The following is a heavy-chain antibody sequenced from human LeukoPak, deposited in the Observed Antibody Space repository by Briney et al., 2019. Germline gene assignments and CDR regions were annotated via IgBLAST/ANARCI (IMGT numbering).Heavy chain of an antibody. Sequence: KPSETLSLTCAVYGGSFSGYYWSWIRQPPGKGLEWIGEINHSGSTNHNPSLKTRVTISVDTSKSQFSLKLTSVTAADTAVYYCAGEGELTEYWGQGTLVTVSS. CDR1: GGSFSGYY. J-gene: IGHJ4*02. CDR3: AGEGELTEY. V-gene: IGHV4-34*01. D-gene: IGHD3-16*01. CDR2: INHSGST.